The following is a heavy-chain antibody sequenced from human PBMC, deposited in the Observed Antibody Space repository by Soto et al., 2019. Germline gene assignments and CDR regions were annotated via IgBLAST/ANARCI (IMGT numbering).Heavy chain of an antibody. D-gene: IGHD2-15*01. CDR1: GYSFTGYF. CDR2: SNPNSGGR. CDR3: ARGRLPLRNCNGGSCYSYLDY. V-gene: IGHV1-2*04. Sequence: QVQLVQSGAEVKKPGASVKVSCKVSGYSFTGYFMHWVRQAPGQGLEWMGLSNPNSGGRNFAKKGEGWVSMTRDTSVSTAYMELSGLTSDDPAFYYCARGRLPLRNCNGGSCYSYLDYWGQGTLVTVSS. J-gene: IGHJ4*02.